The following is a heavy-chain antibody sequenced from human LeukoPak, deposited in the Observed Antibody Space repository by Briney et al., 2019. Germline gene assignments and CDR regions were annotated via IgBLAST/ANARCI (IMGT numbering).Heavy chain of an antibody. D-gene: IGHD6-13*01. V-gene: IGHV3-21*01. CDR1: GFTFSSYS. CDR3: ARVSIAAAAAFDY. Sequence: PGGSLRLSCAASGFTFSSYSMNWVRQAPGKGLEWVSSISSSSSYIYYADSVKGRFTISRDNAKNSLYLQMNSLRAEDTAVYYCARVSIAAAAAFDYWGQGTLVTVSS. J-gene: IGHJ4*02. CDR2: ISSSSSYI.